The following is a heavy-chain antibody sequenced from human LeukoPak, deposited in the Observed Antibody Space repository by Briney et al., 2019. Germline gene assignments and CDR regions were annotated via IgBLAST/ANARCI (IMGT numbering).Heavy chain of an antibody. Sequence: SENLSLTCTVSGGSISSYYWSWIRQPPGKGLEWIGYIYYSGSTNYNPSLKSRVTISVDTSKNQFSLKLSSVTAADTAVYYCARHFIARVAVAGNWFDPWGQGTLVADSS. CDR3: ARHFIARVAVAGNWFDP. CDR1: GGSISSYY. CDR2: IYYSGST. D-gene: IGHD6-19*01. J-gene: IGHJ5*02. V-gene: IGHV4-59*08.